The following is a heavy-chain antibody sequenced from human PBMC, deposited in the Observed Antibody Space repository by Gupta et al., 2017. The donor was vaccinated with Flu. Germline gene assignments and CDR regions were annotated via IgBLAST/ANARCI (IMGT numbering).Heavy chain of an antibody. CDR3: AGAPYIVVVPAAMVWGYGMDV. CDR2: INHSGST. J-gene: IGHJ6*02. Sequence: QVQLQQWGAGLLKPSETLSLTCAVYGGSFSGYYWSWIRQPPGKGLEWIGEINHSGSTNYNPSLKSRVTISVDTSKNQFSLKLSSVTAADTAVYYCAGAPYIVVVPAAMVWGYGMDVWGQGTTVTVSS. CDR1: GGSFSGYY. V-gene: IGHV4-34*01. D-gene: IGHD2-2*01.